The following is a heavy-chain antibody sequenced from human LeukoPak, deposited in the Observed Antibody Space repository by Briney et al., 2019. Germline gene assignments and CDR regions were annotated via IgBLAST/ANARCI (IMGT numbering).Heavy chain of an antibody. Sequence: GGSLRLSCADSGFTFSNYTINWVRQAPGKGLEWVSSISDDSTYIFCADSVRGRFTVSRDNAKKSIYLQMSSLRAEDTAFYYCARDSRCSGGSCFSGYWGQGTLVTVSS. V-gene: IGHV3-21*01. CDR1: GFTFSNYT. CDR2: ISDDSTYI. J-gene: IGHJ4*02. CDR3: ARDSRCSGGSCFSGY. D-gene: IGHD2-15*01.